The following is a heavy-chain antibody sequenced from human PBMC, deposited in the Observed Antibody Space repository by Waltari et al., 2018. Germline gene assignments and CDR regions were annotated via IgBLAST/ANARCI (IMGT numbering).Heavy chain of an antibody. CDR3: ARDLWSGYYLDY. D-gene: IGHD3-3*01. CDR2: CSPIFGTA. Sequence: QVQLVQSGAEVKKPGSSVKVSCKASGGTFSSYAISWVRQAPGQGLEWMGRCSPIFGTANYAQKFQCRVTITADKSTSTAYMELSSLRSEDTAVYYCARDLWSGYYLDYWGQGTLVTVSS. J-gene: IGHJ4*02. V-gene: IGHV1-69*08. CDR1: GGTFSSYA.